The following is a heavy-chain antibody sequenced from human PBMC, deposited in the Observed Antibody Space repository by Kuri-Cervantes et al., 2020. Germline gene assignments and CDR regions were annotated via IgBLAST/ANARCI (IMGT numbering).Heavy chain of an antibody. CDR2: INPNSGGT. V-gene: IGHV1-2*02. CDR1: GYTFTGYY. D-gene: IGHD1-7*01. Sequence: ASVKVSCKASGYTFTGYYIHWVRQAPGQGLEWMGWINPNSGGTKYAEKLQGRVTMTRDTSISTAYMELRRLRSDDTAVYYCARGGELELLLDYWGQGALVTVSS. J-gene: IGHJ4*02. CDR3: ARGGELELLLDY.